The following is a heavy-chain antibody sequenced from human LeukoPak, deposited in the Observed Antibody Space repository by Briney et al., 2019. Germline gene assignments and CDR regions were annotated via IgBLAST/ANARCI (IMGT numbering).Heavy chain of an antibody. J-gene: IGHJ4*02. Sequence: GGSLRLSCAASGFTFSSYGMHWVRQAPGKGLEWVAFIRYDGSNKYYADSVKGRFTISRDNSKNTLYLQMNSLRAEDTAVYYCAKDAEGLLWFGELLYYFDYWGQGTLVTVSS. CDR2: IRYDGSNK. D-gene: IGHD3-10*01. CDR3: AKDAEGLLWFGELLYYFDY. CDR1: GFTFSSYG. V-gene: IGHV3-30*02.